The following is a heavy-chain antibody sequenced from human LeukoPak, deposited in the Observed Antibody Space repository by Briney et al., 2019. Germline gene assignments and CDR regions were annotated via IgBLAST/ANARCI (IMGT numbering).Heavy chain of an antibody. J-gene: IGHJ5*02. CDR2: MNPNSGNT. CDR3: ARGSSIAAPLGWDLFDP. CDR1: GYTFTSYD. V-gene: IGHV1-8*03. Sequence: ASVKVSCKASGYTFTSYDINWVRQATGQGLEWMGWMNPNSGNTGYAQKFQGRVTITRNTSISTAYMELSSLRSEDTAVYYCARGSSIAAPLGWDLFDPWGQGTLVTVSS. D-gene: IGHD6-6*01.